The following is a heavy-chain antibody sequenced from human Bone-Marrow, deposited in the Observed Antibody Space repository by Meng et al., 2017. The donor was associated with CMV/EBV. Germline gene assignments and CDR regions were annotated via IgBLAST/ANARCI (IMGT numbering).Heavy chain of an antibody. CDR2: IRYDGSNK. J-gene: IGHJ4*02. CDR1: GFTFSSYD. V-gene: IGHV3-30*02. CDR3: AKAVGCTNGVCPLDY. Sequence: GGSLRLSCAASGFTFSSYDMHCVRQAPGKGLEWVAFIRYDGSNKYYADSVKGRFSISRDNSKNTLYLKKNSLRAEDTAVYYCAKAVGCTNGVCPLDYWGQGTLVTGSS. D-gene: IGHD2-8*01.